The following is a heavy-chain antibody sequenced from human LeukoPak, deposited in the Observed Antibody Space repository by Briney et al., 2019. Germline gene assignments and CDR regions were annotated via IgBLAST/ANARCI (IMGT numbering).Heavy chain of an antibody. CDR3: ARGDSSDF. V-gene: IGHV3-21*01. D-gene: IGHD3-22*01. Sequence: PGGSLRLSCAASGVTFSSYSMNWGRQGPGKGLEWVSSISSSSSYINYADSVKGRFTISRDNAKNSLYLQMNSLGAEDTAVYYCARGDSSDFWGQGTLVTVSS. J-gene: IGHJ4*02. CDR2: ISSSSSYI. CDR1: GVTFSSYS.